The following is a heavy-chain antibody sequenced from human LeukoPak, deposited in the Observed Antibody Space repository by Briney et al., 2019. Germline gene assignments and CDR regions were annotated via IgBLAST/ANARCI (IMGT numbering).Heavy chain of an antibody. D-gene: IGHD2-2*02. Sequence: GGSLRLSCAASGFTFSTYSMNWVRQAPGKGLEWVSSISSSSVYIFYADSVKGRFTISRDNAKNSLYLQMNSLRAEDTAVYYCARGRVPAAIPIDYWGQGTLVTVSS. CDR2: ISSSSVYI. V-gene: IGHV3-21*01. J-gene: IGHJ4*02. CDR1: GFTFSTYS. CDR3: ARGRVPAAIPIDY.